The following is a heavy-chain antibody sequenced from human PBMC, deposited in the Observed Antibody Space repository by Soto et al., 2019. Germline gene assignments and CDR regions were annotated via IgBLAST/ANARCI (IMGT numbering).Heavy chain of an antibody. D-gene: IGHD3-3*01. J-gene: IGHJ5*02. CDR2: IKFNEIT. Sequence: SETLSLTCNVSGGSITDSIYYWGWIRQPPGKGLEWIGNIKFNEITYSSPSLKSRVTISIDTSKNRFSLKVNSVTAADTAVYHCARQRVSGDYDPWGQGTLVTVSS. CDR1: GGSITDSIYY. V-gene: IGHV4-39*01. CDR3: ARQRVSGDYDP.